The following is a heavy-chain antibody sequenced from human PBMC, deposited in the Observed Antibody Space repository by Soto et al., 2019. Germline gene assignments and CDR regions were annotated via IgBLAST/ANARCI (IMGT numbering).Heavy chain of an antibody. V-gene: IGHV3-13*04. J-gene: IGHJ5*02. CDR2: IGTAGDT. CDR1: GFTFSSYD. CDR3: ARAKTYYDILTGYYSDWFDP. D-gene: IGHD3-9*01. Sequence: PGGSLRLSCAASGFTFSSYDMHWVRRATGKGLEWVSAIGTAGDTYYPGSVKGRFTISRENAKNSLYLQMNSLRAGDTAVYYCARAKTYYDILTGYYSDWFDPWGQGT.